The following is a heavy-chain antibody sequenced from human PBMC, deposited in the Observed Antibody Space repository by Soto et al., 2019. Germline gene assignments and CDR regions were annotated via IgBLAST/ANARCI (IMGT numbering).Heavy chain of an antibody. V-gene: IGHV3-23*01. D-gene: IGHD2-2*02. J-gene: IGHJ2*01. CDR2: ISGSGGST. Sequence: EVQLLESGGGLVQPGGSLRLSCAASGFTFSSYAMSWVRQAPGKGLEWVSAISGSGGSTYYADSVKGRFTISRDNSKNTRYLQMNSLRAEDTAVYYCAKDGVVVVPAAILGWYFDLWGRGTLVTVSS. CDR3: AKDGVVVVPAAILGWYFDL. CDR1: GFTFSSYA.